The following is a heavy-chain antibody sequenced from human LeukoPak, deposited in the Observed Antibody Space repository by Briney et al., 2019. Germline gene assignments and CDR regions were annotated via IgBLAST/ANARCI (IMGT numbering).Heavy chain of an antibody. J-gene: IGHJ4*02. CDR2: ISGSGGST. V-gene: IGHV3-23*01. Sequence: GGSLRLSCAASGFTFSSYAMSWVREAPGKGLEWVSAISGSGGSTYYADSVKGRFTISRDNSKNTLYLQMNSLRAEDTAVYYCAKDPQYYGSGSYDYFDYWGQGTLVTVSS. CDR1: GFTFSSYA. D-gene: IGHD3-10*01. CDR3: AKDPQYYGSGSYDYFDY.